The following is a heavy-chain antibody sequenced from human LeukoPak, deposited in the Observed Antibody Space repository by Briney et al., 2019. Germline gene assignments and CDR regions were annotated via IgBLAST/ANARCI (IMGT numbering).Heavy chain of an antibody. CDR2: IYSSGST. V-gene: IGHV4-4*07. CDR3: AREAGPGIAAVGTFDY. Sequence: PSETQSLTCTVSGGSISNYYWSWIRQPAGKGLEWIGRIYSSGSTNYNSSLKSRVIMSVDTSKNQFSLKLSSVTAADTAVYYCAREAGPGIAAVGTFDYWGQGTLVTASS. J-gene: IGHJ4*02. CDR1: GGSISNYY. D-gene: IGHD6-13*01.